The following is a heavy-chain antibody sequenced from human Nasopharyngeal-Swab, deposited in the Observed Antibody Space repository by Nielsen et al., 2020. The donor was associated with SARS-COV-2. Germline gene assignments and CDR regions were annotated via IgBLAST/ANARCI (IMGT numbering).Heavy chain of an antibody. Sequence: GESLKISCAASGFTFSSYAMSWVRQAPGRGLEWVSAISGSGGSTYYADSVKGRFTISRDNSKNTLYLQMNSLRAEDTAVYYCAKYYGDYPYYYYYMDVWGKETTVTVSS. J-gene: IGHJ6*03. V-gene: IGHV3-23*01. D-gene: IGHD4-17*01. CDR1: GFTFSSYA. CDR3: AKYYGDYPYYYYYMDV. CDR2: ISGSGGST.